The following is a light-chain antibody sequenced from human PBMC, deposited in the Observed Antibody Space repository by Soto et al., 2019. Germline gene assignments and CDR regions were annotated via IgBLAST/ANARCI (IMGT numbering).Light chain of an antibody. J-gene: IGLJ1*01. Sequence: QSVLTQPPSASGSPGQSVTISCTGSSSDVGAYNYVSWYQQHPGKAPKFMIYEVSKRPSGVPDRFSGSKSGNTASLTVSGLQAEGEADYYCSSYAGSNKRVFGTGTKVTVL. CDR1: SSDVGAYNY. CDR2: EVS. V-gene: IGLV2-8*01. CDR3: SSYAGSNKRV.